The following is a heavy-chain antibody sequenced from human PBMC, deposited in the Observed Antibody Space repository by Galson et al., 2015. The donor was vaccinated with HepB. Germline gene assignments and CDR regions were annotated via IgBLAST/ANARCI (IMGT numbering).Heavy chain of an antibody. CDR2: IRSDGVST. J-gene: IGHJ4*02. Sequence: SLRLSCAASGFTFSHAWMSWVRQAPEKGLEWVARIRSDGVSTDYAAPVKGRFTILRDDSKKTLYLQMNSLRTEDTAVYYCAADVPDYHPQIDYWGQGILVTVSS. V-gene: IGHV3-15*01. D-gene: IGHD2-2*01. CDR3: AADVPDYHPQIDY. CDR1: GFTFSHAW.